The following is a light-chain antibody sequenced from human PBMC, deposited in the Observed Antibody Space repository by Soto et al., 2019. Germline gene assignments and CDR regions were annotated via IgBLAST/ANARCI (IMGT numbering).Light chain of an antibody. CDR2: LNSDGSH. V-gene: IGLV4-69*01. CDR1: SGLNSYA. J-gene: IGLJ3*02. CDR3: QTWSTDIRV. Sequence: QSVLTQPPSASASLGASVKLTCTLSSGLNSYAIAWHQQQPEKGPRYLMKLNSDGSHSKGDGIPDRFSGSSSGAERYLTISSLQSEDEADYYCQTWSTDIRVFGGGTKVTVL.